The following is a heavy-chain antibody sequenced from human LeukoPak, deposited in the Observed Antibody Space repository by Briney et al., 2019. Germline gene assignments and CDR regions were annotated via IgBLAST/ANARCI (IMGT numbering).Heavy chain of an antibody. CDR1: GYTFTSYG. V-gene: IGHV1-18*01. CDR3: ARNNPDRDYCSSTSCYMDV. CDR2: ISAYNGNT. D-gene: IGHD2-2*01. J-gene: IGHJ6*03. Sequence: ASVKVSCKASGYTFTSYGISWVRQAPGQGLEWMGWISAYNGNTNYAQKLQGRVTMTTDTSTSTAYMELRSLRSDDTAVYYCARNNPDRDYCSSTSCYMDVWGKGTTVTVSS.